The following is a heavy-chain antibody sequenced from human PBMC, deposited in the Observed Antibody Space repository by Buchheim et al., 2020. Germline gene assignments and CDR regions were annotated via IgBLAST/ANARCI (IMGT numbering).Heavy chain of an antibody. V-gene: IGHV3-30*18. Sequence: QVPLVESGGGVVQPGRSLRLSCAASGFTFSSYGMHWVRQAPGKGLEWVAVISYDGSNKYYGDSVKGRFTISRDNSKNTLYLQMNSLRGEDTAVYFCAKDMDRGIAAPLDYWGQGTL. CDR2: ISYDGSNK. CDR3: AKDMDRGIAAPLDY. CDR1: GFTFSSYG. J-gene: IGHJ4*02. D-gene: IGHD6-6*01.